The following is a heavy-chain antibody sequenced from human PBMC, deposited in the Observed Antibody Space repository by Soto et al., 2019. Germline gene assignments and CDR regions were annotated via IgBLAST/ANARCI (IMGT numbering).Heavy chain of an antibody. CDR1: GFMFEDFA. V-gene: IGHV3-9*01. J-gene: IGHJ1*01. CDR2: INWNGVNK. CDR3: AKDVDRLGELWGYFQS. Sequence: EVQLVESGGGLEQPGRSLRLSCTVSGFMFEDFAMHWVRQAPGQGLEWVSGINWNGVNKGYAESVLGRFTISRDNAKKSLYLDMNYLRPEDTALYFCAKDVDRLGELWGYFQSWGQGTMVTASS. D-gene: IGHD3-16*01.